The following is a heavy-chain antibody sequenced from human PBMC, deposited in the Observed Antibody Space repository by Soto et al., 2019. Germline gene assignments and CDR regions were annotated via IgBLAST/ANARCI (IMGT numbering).Heavy chain of an antibody. Sequence: EVQLVESGGGLVKPGRSLRLSCAASGFIFSSYTMNWVRQAPGKGLEWVSSISDSGDYIYYAESVKGRFTMSRDNAKNSVHLQVNSLRAEDTAVYYCARGCTNGVCYSTPDFYYGMGVWGQGTTVTVSS. CDR3: ARGCTNGVCYSTPDFYYGMGV. D-gene: IGHD2-8*01. V-gene: IGHV3-21*01. CDR2: ISDSGDYI. CDR1: GFIFSSYT. J-gene: IGHJ6*02.